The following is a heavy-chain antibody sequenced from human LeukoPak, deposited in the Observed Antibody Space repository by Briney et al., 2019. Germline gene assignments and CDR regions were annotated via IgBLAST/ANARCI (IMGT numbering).Heavy chain of an antibody. J-gene: IGHJ4*02. D-gene: IGHD2-2*01. CDR1: GFPFSSYV. CDR2: ISGCDGKT. V-gene: IGHV3-23*01. CDR3: AKDGEYQLLWPAAGSSQFHYFDY. Sequence: GGSLRLSCAASGFPFSSYVMSWVRQAPGKGLEWVAAISGCDGKTYYVESVKGRFTISRDKSKNTLYLQMNSLRAEDTAVYYCAKDGEYQLLWPAAGSSQFHYFDYWGQGTLVTVSS.